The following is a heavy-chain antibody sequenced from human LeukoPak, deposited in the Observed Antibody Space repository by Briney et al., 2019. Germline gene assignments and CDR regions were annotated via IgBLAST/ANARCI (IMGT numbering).Heavy chain of an antibody. CDR1: GGSISSYY. Sequence: SETLSFTCAVSGGSISSYYWSWIRQPAGKGLEWIGRIYTSGSTNYNPSLKSRVTMSVDTSKNQFSLKLSSVTAADTAVYYCARGSSSNWFDPWGQGTLVTVSS. CDR2: IYTSGST. V-gene: IGHV4-4*07. J-gene: IGHJ5*02. CDR3: ARGSSSNWFDP.